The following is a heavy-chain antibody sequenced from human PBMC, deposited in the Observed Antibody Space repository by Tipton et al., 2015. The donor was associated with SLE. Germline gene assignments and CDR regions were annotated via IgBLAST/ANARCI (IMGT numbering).Heavy chain of an antibody. CDR2: IYYSGST. CDR1: GGSISSSSYY. D-gene: IGHD1-26*01. Sequence: TLSLTCTVSGGSISSSSYYWGWIRQPPGKGLEWIGSIYYSGSTYYNPSLKSRVTISVDTFKNQFSLKLSSVTAADTAVYYCARRGSYYCFDYWGQGTLVTVSS. V-gene: IGHV4-39*01. J-gene: IGHJ4*02. CDR3: ARRGSYYCFDY.